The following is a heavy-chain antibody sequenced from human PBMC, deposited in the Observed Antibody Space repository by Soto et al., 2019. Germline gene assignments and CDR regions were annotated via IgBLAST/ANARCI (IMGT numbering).Heavy chain of an antibody. CDR1: GGSISSGGYY. D-gene: IGHD3-10*01. CDR3: ARGGSGSYYYYGMDV. Sequence: SETLSLTCSVSGGSISSGGYYWSWIRQHPGKGLEWIGYIYYSGSTYYNPSLKSRVTISVDTSKNQFSLKLSSVTAADTAVYYCARGGSGSYYYYGMDVWGQGTTVTVSS. J-gene: IGHJ6*02. V-gene: IGHV4-31*03. CDR2: IYYSGST.